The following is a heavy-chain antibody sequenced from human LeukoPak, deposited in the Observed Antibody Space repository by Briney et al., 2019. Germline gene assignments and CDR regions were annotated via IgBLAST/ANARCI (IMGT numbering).Heavy chain of an antibody. CDR2: ISSSSSYI. CDR1: GFTFSSYS. CDR3: ARSDILTGDLYYFDY. J-gene: IGHJ4*02. D-gene: IGHD3-9*01. V-gene: IGHV3-21*01. Sequence: GGSLRLSCATSGFTFSSYSMNWVRQAPGKGLEWVSSISSSSSYIYYADSVKGRFTISRDNAKNSLYLQMNSLRAEDTAVYYCARSDILTGDLYYFDYWGQGTLVTVPS.